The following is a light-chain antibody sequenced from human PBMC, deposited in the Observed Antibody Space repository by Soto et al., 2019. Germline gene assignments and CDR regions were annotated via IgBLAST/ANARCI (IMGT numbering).Light chain of an antibody. CDR1: QSVNSSH. Sequence: EIVLTQSPGTLSLSPGERATLSCWASQSVNSSHLAWYQQKPGQPPRLLIYGASSRATGIPDRFSGSGSGTDFTLTTSRLEPEDFAVYFCQQYDSSTTTFRQGTKVDIX. CDR2: GAS. V-gene: IGKV3-20*01. J-gene: IGKJ1*01. CDR3: QQYDSSTTT.